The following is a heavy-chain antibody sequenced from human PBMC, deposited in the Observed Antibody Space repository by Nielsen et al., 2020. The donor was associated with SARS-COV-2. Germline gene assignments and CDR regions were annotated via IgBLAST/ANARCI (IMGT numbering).Heavy chain of an antibody. CDR3: ARDDDNWGSLAY. D-gene: IGHD7-27*01. V-gene: IGHV4-59*13. J-gene: IGHJ4*02. CDR2: IYYSGNT. CDR1: GGSITTYY. Sequence: SETLSLTFAVSGGSITTYYWHWIRQSPGKGLEWFGYIYYSGNTNYNPSLKSRVTISVDTSKNQFSLKLSSVTAADTAVYYCARDDDNWGSLAYWGQGTLVTVSS.